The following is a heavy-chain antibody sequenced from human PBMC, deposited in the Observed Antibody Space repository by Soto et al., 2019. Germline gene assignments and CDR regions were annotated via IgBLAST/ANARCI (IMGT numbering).Heavy chain of an antibody. J-gene: IGHJ6*02. CDR2: SIPMFATT. CDR1: GGTFRGHA. Sequence: QVPLVQSGAEVKKTGSSVKVSCRASGGTFRGHAIRWVRQAPGRGLEGVGGSIPMFATTNYAQKFQGSVTITVVESTTTVYMEVSSLRAVDTAVYYCARDVDSYPSGKYPMDVWGQGTTVTCSS. CDR3: ARDVDSYPSGKYPMDV. V-gene: IGHV1-69*01. D-gene: IGHD3-10*01.